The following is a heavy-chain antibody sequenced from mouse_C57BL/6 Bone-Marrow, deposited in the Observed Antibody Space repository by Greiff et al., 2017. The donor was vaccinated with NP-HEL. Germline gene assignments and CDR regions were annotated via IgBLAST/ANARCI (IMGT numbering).Heavy chain of an antibody. CDR2: INPSTGGT. CDR1: GYSFTGYY. V-gene: IGHV1-42*01. D-gene: IGHD2-2*01. J-gene: IGHJ3*01. Sequence: EVQRVESGPELVKPGASVKISCKASGYSFTGYYMNWVKQSPEKSLEWIGEINPSTGGTTYNQKFKAKATLTVDKSSSKAYMQLKSLTSEDSAVYYCAVSTMVRAWFAYWGQGTLVTVSA. CDR3: AVSTMVRAWFAY.